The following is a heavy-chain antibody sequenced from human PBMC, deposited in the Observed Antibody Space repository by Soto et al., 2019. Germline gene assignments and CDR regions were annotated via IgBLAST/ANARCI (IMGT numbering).Heavy chain of an antibody. CDR2: LNTYGNT. CDR1: AGSSSSYR. D-gene: IGHD1-7*01. CDR3: GRESGETWDYEAS. J-gene: IGHJ5*02. V-gene: IGHV4-4*07. Sequence: PATLSLTGPVSAGSSSSYRLSWLRPPAGKGLEWIGRLNTYGNTHYNPSLKSRVTVSVDTSRNQFFLTLRSVTAADSAVYHCGRESGETWDYEASWGQGTPVTVSS.